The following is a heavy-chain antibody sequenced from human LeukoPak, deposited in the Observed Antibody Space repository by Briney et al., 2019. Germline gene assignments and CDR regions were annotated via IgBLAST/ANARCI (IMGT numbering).Heavy chain of an antibody. J-gene: IGHJ4*02. CDR2: MNNDGSST. CDR1: GFTFSSYW. CDR3: ASSMYMGNFDY. D-gene: IGHD7-27*01. Sequence: PGGSLRLSCAASGFTFSSYWMHWVRQAPGKGLVWVSRMNNDGSSTIYADSVKGRFTISRDNAKNTLYLQMNSLRAEDTAVYYCASSMYMGNFDYWGQGTLVTVSS. V-gene: IGHV3-74*01.